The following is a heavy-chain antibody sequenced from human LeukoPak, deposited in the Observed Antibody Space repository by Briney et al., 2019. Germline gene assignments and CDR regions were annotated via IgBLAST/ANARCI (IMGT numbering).Heavy chain of an antibody. J-gene: IGHJ5*02. D-gene: IGHD3-10*01. V-gene: IGHV4-39*07. CDR1: GGSISSNSHY. CDR2: IFYSGTT. CDR3: ARGKNYYGSGSYYNAKPRPLNWFDP. Sequence: PSETLSLTCTVSGGSISSNSHYWGWIRQTPGKGLEWIGSIFYSGTTYYNPSLKSRVTISVDTSKNQFSLKLSSVTAADTAVYYCARGKNYYGSGSYYNAKPRPLNWFDPWGQGTLVTVSS.